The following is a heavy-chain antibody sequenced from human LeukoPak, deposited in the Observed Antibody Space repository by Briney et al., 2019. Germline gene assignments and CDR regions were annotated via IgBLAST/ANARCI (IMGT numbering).Heavy chain of an antibody. Sequence: GGSLRLSCAASGVSFSSYAMSWVRQAPGKGLEWVSTISAGSGSTYYADSVKGRFTISRDNSNNTLYLQMNSLRAEDTAVYYCAAYCSSSRCRSLDYWGQGTLVTVSS. J-gene: IGHJ4*02. V-gene: IGHV3-23*01. CDR1: GVSFSSYA. CDR2: ISAGSGST. CDR3: AAYCSSSRCRSLDY. D-gene: IGHD2-2*01.